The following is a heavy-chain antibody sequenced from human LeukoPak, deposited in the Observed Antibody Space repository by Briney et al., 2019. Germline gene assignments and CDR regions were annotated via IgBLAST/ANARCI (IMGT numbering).Heavy chain of an antibody. D-gene: IGHD1-26*01. CDR1: GFTFSSYA. V-gene: IGHV3-23*01. Sequence: GRSLRLSCAASGFTFSSYAMSWVSQAPRNGLEWVSAISGSVGSTYYADSVKGRFTISRYNSKNTLYLQMNSLRAEDTAVYYCAFPKGGAGAFDIWGQGTMVTVSS. CDR3: AFPKGGAGAFDI. J-gene: IGHJ3*02. CDR2: ISGSVGST.